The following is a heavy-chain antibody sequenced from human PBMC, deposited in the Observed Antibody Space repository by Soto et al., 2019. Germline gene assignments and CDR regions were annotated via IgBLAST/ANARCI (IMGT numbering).Heavy chain of an antibody. D-gene: IGHD6-13*01. CDR1: GFTFSSYG. V-gene: IGHV3-30*18. CDR2: ISYDGSNK. J-gene: IGHJ6*02. CDR3: AKDHSLSGYSSSWLPYYYYGMDV. Sequence: GGSLRLSCAASGFTFSSYGMHWVRQAPGKGLEWVAVISYDGSNKYYADSVKGRFTISRDNSKNTLYLQMNSLRAEDTAVYYCAKDHSLSGYSSSWLPYYYYGMDVWGQGTTVTVSS.